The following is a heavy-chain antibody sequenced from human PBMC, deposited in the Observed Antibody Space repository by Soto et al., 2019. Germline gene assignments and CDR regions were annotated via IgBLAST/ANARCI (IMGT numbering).Heavy chain of an antibody. CDR2: ISGYGGST. D-gene: IGHD4-17*01. J-gene: IGHJ4*02. CDR3: SQQRTTVTTSFDY. V-gene: IGHV3-23*01. CDR1: GFTFDAHP. Sequence: EVQLLESGGGLVQPGGSLTVSCVASGFTFDAHPMSWVRLAPGKGLEWVSTISGYGGSTFYPDSLKGRFVISRDNSKNTLSLQINTLRAEDTAIYFCSQQRTTVTTSFDYWGRGTLVTVSS.